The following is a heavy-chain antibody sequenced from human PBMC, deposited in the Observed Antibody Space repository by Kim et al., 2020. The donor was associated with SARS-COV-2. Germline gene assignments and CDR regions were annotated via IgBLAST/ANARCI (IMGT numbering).Heavy chain of an antibody. J-gene: IGHJ5*02. CDR2: IYYSGST. V-gene: IGHV4-31*03. Sequence: SETLSLTCTVSGGSISSGGYYWSWIRQHPGKGLEWIGYIYYSGSTYYNPSLKSRVTISVDTSKNQFSLKLSSVTAADTAVYYCARERSYYGSGSHWWFDPWGQGTLVTVSS. CDR1: GGSISSGGYY. CDR3: ARERSYYGSGSHWWFDP. D-gene: IGHD3-10*01.